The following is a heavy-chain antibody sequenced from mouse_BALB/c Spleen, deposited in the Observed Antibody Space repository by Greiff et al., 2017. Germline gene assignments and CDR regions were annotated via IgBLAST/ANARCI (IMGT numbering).Heavy chain of an antibody. J-gene: IGHJ4*01. CDR3: TRGGPYYAMDY. CDR2: INPSNGGT. CDR1: GYTFTSYY. Sequence: QGQLKESGAELVKPGASVKLSCKASGYTFTSYYMYWVKQRPGQGLEWIGEINPSNGGTNFNEKFKSKATLTVDKSSSTAYMQLSSLTSEDSAVYYCTRGGPYYAMDYWGQGTSVTVSS. V-gene: IGHV1S81*02.